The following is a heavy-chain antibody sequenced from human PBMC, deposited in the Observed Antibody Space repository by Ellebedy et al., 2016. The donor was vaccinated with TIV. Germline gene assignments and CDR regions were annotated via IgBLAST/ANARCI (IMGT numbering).Heavy chain of an antibody. CDR3: ARLFSSGWGALDY. D-gene: IGHD6-19*01. Sequence: SETLSLTCTVSGGSITNYFWSWIRQPPGKGLEWIGYIYYNGNTNYNPSLKSRVTISVDTSKSQFSLKLSSVTAADTAVYYCARLFSSGWGALDYWGQGTLVTVSS. CDR2: IYYNGNT. V-gene: IGHV4-59*08. CDR1: GGSITNYF. J-gene: IGHJ4*02.